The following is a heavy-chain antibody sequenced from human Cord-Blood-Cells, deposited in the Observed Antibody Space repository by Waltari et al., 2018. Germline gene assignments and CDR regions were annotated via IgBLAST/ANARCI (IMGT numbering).Heavy chain of an antibody. CDR1: GFTFSSSW. J-gene: IGHJ4*02. CDR3: ARSPMYSSGWLNY. D-gene: IGHD6-19*01. V-gene: IGHV3-7*01. Sequence: EVQLVESGGGLVQPGGSLRLSCAASGFTFSSSWMGWVRHAPGKGLEWVANIKQDGSEKYYVDSVKGRFTISRDNAKNSLYLQINSLRAEDTAVYYCARSPMYSSGWLNYWGQGTLVTVSS. CDR2: IKQDGSEK.